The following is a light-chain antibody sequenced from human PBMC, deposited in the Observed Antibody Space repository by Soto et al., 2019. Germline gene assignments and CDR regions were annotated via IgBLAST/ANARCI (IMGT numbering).Light chain of an antibody. CDR2: GAF. V-gene: IGKV3-20*01. CDR1: QRLSSNY. CDR3: QQYYNLIT. Sequence: EIVLTQSPGTLSLSPGERATLSCRASQRLSSNYLAWHQRKPGQAPRLLMFGAFSRASGIPDRFSGSGSGTDFTLTINRVEPEDSAVYHCQQYYNLITFGQGTRLEIK. J-gene: IGKJ5*01.